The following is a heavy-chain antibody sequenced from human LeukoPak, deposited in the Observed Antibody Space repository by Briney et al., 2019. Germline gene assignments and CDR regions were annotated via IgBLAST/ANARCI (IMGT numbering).Heavy chain of an antibody. CDR1: GFTFSNYA. J-gene: IGHJ4*02. V-gene: IGHV3-23*01. Sequence: GGSLRLSCVASGFTFSNYAVSWVRQAPGKGLEWVSTINGGVGNTSYADSVKGRFTISRDNSKNTLYLQMNSLRAEDTAVYYCAKGRSAYYFDYWGQGTLVTVSS. CDR3: AKGRSAYYFDY. CDR2: INGGVGNT.